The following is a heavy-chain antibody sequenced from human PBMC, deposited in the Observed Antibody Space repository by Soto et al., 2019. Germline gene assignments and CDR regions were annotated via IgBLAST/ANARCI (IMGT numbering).Heavy chain of an antibody. D-gene: IGHD2-15*01. CDR3: AIEGIVVVGEGGLY. CDR2: ISGSGGST. V-gene: IGHV3-23*01. CDR1: GFTFSSYA. J-gene: IGHJ4*02. Sequence: EVQLLESGGGLVQPGGSLRLSCAASGFTFSSYAMSWVRQAPGKGLEWVSAISGSGGSTYYADSVKGRFTISRDNSKNTLYQQMNSLRAEDTAVYYCAIEGIVVVGEGGLYWGQGTLVTVSS.